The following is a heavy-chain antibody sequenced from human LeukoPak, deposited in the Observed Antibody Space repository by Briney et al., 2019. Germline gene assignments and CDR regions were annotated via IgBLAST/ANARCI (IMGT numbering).Heavy chain of an antibody. J-gene: IGHJ4*02. Sequence: PGGSLRLSCAASGFTFSTYNMNWVRQAPGKGLEWVSSISSSSTYIYYADSVKDRFTISRDDAKNSLYLQMNSLRAEDTAVYYCVRDWSGKDYWGQGTLVTVSS. V-gene: IGHV3-21*01. D-gene: IGHD4-23*01. CDR1: GFTFSTYN. CDR2: ISSSSTYI. CDR3: VRDWSGKDY.